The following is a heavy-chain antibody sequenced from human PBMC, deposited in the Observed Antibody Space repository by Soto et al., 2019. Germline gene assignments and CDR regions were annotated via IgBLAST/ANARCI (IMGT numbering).Heavy chain of an antibody. V-gene: IGHV3-23*01. Sequence: EVQLLESGGGLVQPGGSLRLSCAASGFRLSGSAVSWVRQAPGKGLEWVSSLTVTGDSAFYSDSVKGRFTISRDISKSTLYLQMNSLRAEDTAVYYCAKNGCSYPACYPYYYYVDVWGRGTTVTVSS. D-gene: IGHD2-15*01. CDR1: GFRLSGSA. CDR2: LTVTGDSA. J-gene: IGHJ6*03. CDR3: AKNGCSYPACYPYYYYVDV.